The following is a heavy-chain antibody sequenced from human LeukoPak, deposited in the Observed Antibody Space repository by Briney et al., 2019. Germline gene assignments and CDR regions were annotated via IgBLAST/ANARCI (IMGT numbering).Heavy chain of an antibody. CDR1: GYTFTSYG. CDR2: ISAYNGNT. D-gene: IGHD5-18*01. J-gene: IGHJ4*02. V-gene: IGHV1-18*01. Sequence: GASVKVSCKASGYTFTSYGIGWVRQAPGQGPEWMGWISAYNGNTNYAQKLQGRVTMTTDTSTSTAYMELRSLRSDDTAVYYCARAGSYGHTYYFDYWGQGTLVTVSP. CDR3: ARAGSYGHTYYFDY.